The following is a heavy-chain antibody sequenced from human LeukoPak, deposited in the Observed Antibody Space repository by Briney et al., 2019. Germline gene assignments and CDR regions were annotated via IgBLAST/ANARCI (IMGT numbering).Heavy chain of an antibody. CDR3: VKEAGRIAVASSAFDI. J-gene: IGHJ3*02. Sequence: GGSLRLSCAASGFTFSSYRMHWVRQAPGKGLEWVAVISYDGSNKYYADSVKGRFTISRDNSKNTLYLQMNSLRAEDTAVYYCVKEAGRIAVASSAFDIWGQGTMVTVSS. CDR1: GFTFSSYR. V-gene: IGHV3-30*18. CDR2: ISYDGSNK. D-gene: IGHD6-19*01.